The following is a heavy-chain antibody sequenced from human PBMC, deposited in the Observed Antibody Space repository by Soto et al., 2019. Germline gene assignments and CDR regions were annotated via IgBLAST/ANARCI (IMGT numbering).Heavy chain of an antibody. CDR1: GFTFSNYA. CDR2: ISTSSSYI. V-gene: IGHV3-21*01. CDR3: ARDPVAAIVPYYFDY. Sequence: PGGSLRLSCAVSGFTFSNYAMSWVRQAPGKGLEWVSSISTSSSYIYYADSVKGRFTISKDNAKNSLYLQMNSLRAEDAAVYYCARDPVAAIVPYYFDYWGQGTLVTVSS. D-gene: IGHD5-18*01. J-gene: IGHJ4*02.